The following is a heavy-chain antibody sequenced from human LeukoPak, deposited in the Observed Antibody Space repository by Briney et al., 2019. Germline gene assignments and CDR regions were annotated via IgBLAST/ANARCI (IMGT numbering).Heavy chain of an antibody. CDR3: AKVAHYYGSGSYYEYYFDY. CDR1: GFTFSSYA. J-gene: IGHJ4*02. Sequence: GGSLRLSCAASGFTFSSYAMIWVRQAPGKGLEWVSAISGSGGTTNYADSVKGRFTISRDNSKNTLYLQVNSLRAEDTAVYYCAKVAHYYGSGSYYEYYFDYWGQGTLVTVSS. V-gene: IGHV3-23*01. CDR2: ISGSGGTT. D-gene: IGHD3-10*01.